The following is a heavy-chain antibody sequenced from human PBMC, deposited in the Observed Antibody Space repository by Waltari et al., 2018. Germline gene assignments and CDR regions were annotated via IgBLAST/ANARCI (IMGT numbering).Heavy chain of an antibody. CDR2: IYHSGNT. Sequence: QVQLQESGPRLVKPSQTLSLTCTVSGASISSGGHYWSWIRHHPGKGLEWIGHIYHSGNTYYNPSLEVRATLSVDSAENQFSLNLTSMTAADTALYYCARVDGRAAPFDNWGRGSQVTVSS. V-gene: IGHV4-30-4*01. CDR1: GASISSGGHY. J-gene: IGHJ4*02. D-gene: IGHD6-25*01. CDR3: ARVDGRAAPFDN.